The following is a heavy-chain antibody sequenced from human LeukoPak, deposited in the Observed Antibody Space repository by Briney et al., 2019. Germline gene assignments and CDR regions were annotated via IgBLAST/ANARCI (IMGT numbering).Heavy chain of an antibody. CDR2: INPSGGST. D-gene: IGHD4-17*01. V-gene: IGHV1-46*01. Sequence: ASVKVSCKASGYTFIRYYMHWVRQAPGQGLEWMGIINPSGGSTSYAQEFQGRVTMTRDTSTSTAYMELSRLRSEDTAVYYCARGGYGDRIDYWGQGTLVSVSS. J-gene: IGHJ4*02. CDR1: GYTFIRYY. CDR3: ARGGYGDRIDY.